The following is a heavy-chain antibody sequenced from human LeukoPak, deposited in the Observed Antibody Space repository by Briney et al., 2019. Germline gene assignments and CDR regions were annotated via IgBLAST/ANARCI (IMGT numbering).Heavy chain of an antibody. D-gene: IGHD3-10*01. J-gene: IGHJ6*02. V-gene: IGHV3-13*01. Sequence: GGSLRLSCAASGFSFSSYDMHWVRQATGKGLEWVSAIGSAGDTFYPGSVKGRFTISRENAKNSLYLQMNSLRAGDTAVYYCARGAPSVTMVRGVNYYYGMDVWGQGTTVTASS. CDR1: GFSFSSYD. CDR3: ARGAPSVTMVRGVNYYYGMDV. CDR2: IGSAGDT.